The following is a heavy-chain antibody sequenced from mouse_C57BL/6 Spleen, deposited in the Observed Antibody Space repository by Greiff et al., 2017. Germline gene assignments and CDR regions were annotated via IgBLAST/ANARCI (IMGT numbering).Heavy chain of an antibody. Sequence: EVKVEESGGGLVKPGGSLKLSCAASGFTFSSYAMSWVRQTPEKRLEWVATISDGGSYTYYPDNVKGRFTISRDNAKNNLYLQMSHLKSEDTAMYYCARDEDGYSFAYWGQGTLVTVSA. CDR1: GFTFSSYA. V-gene: IGHV5-4*01. CDR2: ISDGGSYT. J-gene: IGHJ3*01. D-gene: IGHD2-3*01. CDR3: ARDEDGYSFAY.